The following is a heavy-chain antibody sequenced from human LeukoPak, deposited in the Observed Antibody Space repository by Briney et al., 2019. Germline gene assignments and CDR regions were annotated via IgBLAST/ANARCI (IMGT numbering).Heavy chain of an antibody. CDR3: ALAAAASSFDY. Sequence: GGSLRLSCAASGFIVSTYYMGWVRQAPGKGLEWVSGISGSGGTTYYADSVKGRFTISRDNSKNTLYLQMNSLRVEDTAVYYCALAAAASSFDYWGQGTLLTVSS. D-gene: IGHD2-15*01. J-gene: IGHJ4*02. V-gene: IGHV3-23*01. CDR2: ISGSGGTT. CDR1: GFIVSTYY.